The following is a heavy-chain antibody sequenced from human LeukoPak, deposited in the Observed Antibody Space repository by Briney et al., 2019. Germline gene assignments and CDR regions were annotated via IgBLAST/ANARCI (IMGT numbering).Heavy chain of an antibody. J-gene: IGHJ4*02. CDR3: ARLSGSWRPRDY. V-gene: IGHV4-39*07. D-gene: IGHD6-13*01. Sequence: PSETLSLTCTVSGGSISSSSYYWSWIRQPPGKGLEWIGEINHSGSTNYNPSLKSRVTISVDTSKNQFSLKLSSVTAADTAVYYCARLSGSWRPRDYWGQGTLVTVSS. CDR1: GGSISSSSYY. CDR2: INHSGST.